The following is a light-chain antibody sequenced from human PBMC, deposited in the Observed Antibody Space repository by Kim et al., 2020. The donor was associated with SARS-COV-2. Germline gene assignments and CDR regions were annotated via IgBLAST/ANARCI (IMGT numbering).Light chain of an antibody. V-gene: IGLV1-44*01. CDR1: RSNTGSNT. CDR2: TDN. CDR3: AAWDDSLSGRV. Sequence: GQRVTISCSGSRSNTGSNTVTWYQPLPGTAPKVLMYTDNERPSGVPDRFSCSKSGTSASLVISALQSEDEADYYCAAWDDSLSGRVFGGGTQLTVL. J-gene: IGLJ3*02.